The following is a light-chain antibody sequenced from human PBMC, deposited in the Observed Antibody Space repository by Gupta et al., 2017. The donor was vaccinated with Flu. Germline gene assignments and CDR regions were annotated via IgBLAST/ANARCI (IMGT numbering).Light chain of an antibody. J-gene: IGLJ1*01. V-gene: IGLV1-44*01. CDR1: SSNIGSNT. CDR3: AAGDNSLNGYV. Sequence: SVLTQPPSASGTRGQRVPISWSGSSSNIGSNTVNSYQQRPVTAPKLLIYSKKQLPAGGPDRFSGSKYGTSASLASSWLQAEDEADYYCAAGDNSLNGYVFGTGTKVTVL. CDR2: SKK.